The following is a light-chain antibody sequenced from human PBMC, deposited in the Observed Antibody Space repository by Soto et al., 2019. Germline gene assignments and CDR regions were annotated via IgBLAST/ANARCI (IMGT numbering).Light chain of an antibody. J-gene: IGLJ2*01. CDR1: SSNIGAGYD. CDR2: GNN. CDR3: QSYDSSLSGSV. Sequence: QSVLTQPPSVSGAPGQRVTISCTGSSSNIGAGYDVHWYQQLPGTAPKLLMYGNNNRPSGVTDRFSGSKSGTSASLAITGLQAEDEADYYCQSYDSSLSGSVFGGGTKLPVL. V-gene: IGLV1-40*01.